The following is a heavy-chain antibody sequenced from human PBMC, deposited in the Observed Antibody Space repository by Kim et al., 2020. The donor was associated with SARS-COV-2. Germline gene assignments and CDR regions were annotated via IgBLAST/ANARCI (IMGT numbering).Heavy chain of an antibody. CDR3: AKERRKYCSGGSCHLEY. J-gene: IGHJ4*02. D-gene: IGHD2-15*01. Sequence: VKGRFTNSRDNSKNKLYLQMNNLRAEDTAVYYCAKERRKYCSGGSCHLEYWGQGTLVTVSS. V-gene: IGHV3-33*06.